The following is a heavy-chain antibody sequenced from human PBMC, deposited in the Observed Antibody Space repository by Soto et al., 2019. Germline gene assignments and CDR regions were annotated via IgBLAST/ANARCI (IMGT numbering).Heavy chain of an antibody. J-gene: IGHJ6*02. Sequence: SETLSLTCTVSGVSVSTNTQYWGWIRQPPGKGLEWIGSIYYGGRTYYNPSLKSRVTISVDTSKNQLSLRLSSVTAADTAVYYCADTTISYHFFLTGYYDRDGDSYGLAVGGPGPTVTVSS. V-gene: IGHV4-39*01. D-gene: IGHD3-9*01. CDR2: IYYGGRT. CDR3: ADTTISYHFFLTGYYDRDGDSYGLAV. CDR1: GVSVSTNTQY.